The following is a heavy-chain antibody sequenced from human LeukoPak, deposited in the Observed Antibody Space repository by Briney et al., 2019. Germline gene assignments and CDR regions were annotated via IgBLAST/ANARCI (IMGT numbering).Heavy chain of an antibody. Sequence: ASVKVSCKASGYTFTSCDINWVRQATGQGLEWMGWMNPNSGNTGYGQSFQSRITMTRDISIGTAYMELSNLTSEDTAIYYCTRGFSGRRDNWGQGTLVTVSA. V-gene: IGHV1-8*01. CDR3: TRGFSGRRDN. J-gene: IGHJ4*02. CDR1: GYTFTSCD. D-gene: IGHD6-19*01. CDR2: MNPNSGNT.